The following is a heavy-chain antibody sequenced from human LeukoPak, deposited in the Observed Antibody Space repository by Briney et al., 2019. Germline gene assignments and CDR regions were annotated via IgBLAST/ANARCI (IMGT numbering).Heavy chain of an antibody. CDR3: AKERAMVLVYFDY. D-gene: IGHD5-18*01. V-gene: IGHV3-30*18. Sequence: GGSLRLSCAASGFTFSSYGMHWVRQAPGKGLEWVAVISYDGSNKYYADSVKGRFTISRDNSKNTLYLQMSSLRAEDTAVYYCAKERAMVLVYFDYWGQGTLVTVSS. J-gene: IGHJ4*02. CDR1: GFTFSSYG. CDR2: ISYDGSNK.